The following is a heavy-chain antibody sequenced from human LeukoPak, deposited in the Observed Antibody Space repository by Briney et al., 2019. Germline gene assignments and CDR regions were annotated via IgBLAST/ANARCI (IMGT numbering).Heavy chain of an antibody. Sequence: SQTLSLTCTVSGGSISSGGYYWSWIRQHPGKGLERIGYIYYSGSTYYNPSLKSRVTISVDTSKNQFSLKLSSVTAADTAVYYCARAPRITIFGVVIIRFDPWGQGTLVIVSS. CDR1: GGSISSGGYY. CDR2: IYYSGST. V-gene: IGHV4-31*03. J-gene: IGHJ5*02. D-gene: IGHD3-3*01. CDR3: ARAPRITIFGVVIIRFDP.